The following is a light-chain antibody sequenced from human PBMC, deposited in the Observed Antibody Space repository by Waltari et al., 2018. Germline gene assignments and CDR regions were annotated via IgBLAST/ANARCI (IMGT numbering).Light chain of an antibody. CDR2: GAS. Sequence: EIVLTQSPGTLSLPLGERATVSCRASQSVSRALAWYQQKPGQAPRLLISGASTRATGIPDRFSGSGAGTGFTLTLSRLGPDDFAVYYCQEYLRLPVTFGQGTTVEI. CDR3: QEYLRLPVT. V-gene: IGKV3-20*01. J-gene: IGKJ1*01. CDR1: QSVSRA.